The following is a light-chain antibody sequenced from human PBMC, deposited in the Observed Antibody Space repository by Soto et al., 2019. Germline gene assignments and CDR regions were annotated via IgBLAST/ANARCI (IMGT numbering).Light chain of an antibody. Sequence: QAVVTQSPSASGTPGQRVTISCSGSSSNIGSNYVYWYQQLPGTAPKLLIYSNNQRPSGVPDRFSGSKSGTSASLAISGLRSEDEADYYCAAWDDSLSGWVFGGGTQLTVL. CDR1: SSNIGSNY. J-gene: IGLJ3*02. CDR3: AAWDDSLSGWV. CDR2: SNN. V-gene: IGLV1-47*02.